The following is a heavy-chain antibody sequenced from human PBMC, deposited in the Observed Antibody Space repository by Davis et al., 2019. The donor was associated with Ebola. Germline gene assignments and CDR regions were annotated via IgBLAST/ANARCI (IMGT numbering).Heavy chain of an antibody. V-gene: IGHV4-59*08. J-gene: IGHJ6*02. CDR3: ASYGMDV. CDR2: IYYSGST. Sequence: GSLRLSCAASGFTFSDYYMSWIRQPPGKGLEWIGYIYYSGSTNYNPSLKSRVTISVDTSKNQFSLKLSSVTAADTAVYYCASYGMDVWGQGTTVTVSS. CDR1: GFTFSDYY.